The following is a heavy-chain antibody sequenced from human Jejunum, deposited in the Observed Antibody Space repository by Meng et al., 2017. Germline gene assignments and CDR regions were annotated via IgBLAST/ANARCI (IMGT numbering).Heavy chain of an antibody. CDR1: GFTFSNYW. J-gene: IGHJ5*02. CDR2: ITPEGDSS. CDR3: LRVATVTTIDA. D-gene: IGHD4-17*01. V-gene: IGHV3-74*01. Sequence: EGQLVESGGGLVQPGGSLRLSCVASGFTFSNYWMHWVRQVPGKGLVWVSRITPEGDSSDYADSAKGRFTISRDNANNRLYLQMNSLRVEDTAVYYCLRVATVTTIDAWGQGTLVTVSS.